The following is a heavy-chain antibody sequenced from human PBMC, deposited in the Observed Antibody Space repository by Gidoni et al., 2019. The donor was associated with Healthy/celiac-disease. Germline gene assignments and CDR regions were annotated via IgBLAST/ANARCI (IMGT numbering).Heavy chain of an antibody. D-gene: IGHD2-15*01. CDR3: ARDSRLSGGQAAGPFDY. CDR2: ISYDGSNK. CDR1: GFTFSRYA. V-gene: IGHV3-30-3*01. Sequence: QVQLVESGGGVVQPGRSLRLSCAASGFTFSRYAIHWVRQAPGKGLEWVAVISYDGSNKYYADSVKGRFTISRDNSKNTLYLQMNSLRAEDTAVYYCARDSRLSGGQAAGPFDYWGQGTLVTVSS. J-gene: IGHJ4*02.